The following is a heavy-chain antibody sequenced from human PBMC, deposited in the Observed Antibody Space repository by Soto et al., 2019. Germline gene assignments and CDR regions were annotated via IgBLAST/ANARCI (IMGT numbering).Heavy chain of an antibody. D-gene: IGHD1-26*01. CDR2: ISYDGSNK. Sequence: PGGSLRLSCAASGFTFSSYGMHWVRQAPGKGLEWVAVISYDGSNKYYADSVKGRFTISRDNSKNTLYLQMNSLRAEDTAVYYCAKPPSGIDRYFDYWGQGTLVTVS. J-gene: IGHJ4*02. CDR1: GFTFSSYG. CDR3: AKPPSGIDRYFDY. V-gene: IGHV3-30*18.